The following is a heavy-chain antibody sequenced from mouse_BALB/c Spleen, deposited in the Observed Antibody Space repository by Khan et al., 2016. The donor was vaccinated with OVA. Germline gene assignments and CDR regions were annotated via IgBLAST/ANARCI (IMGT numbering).Heavy chain of an antibody. D-gene: IGHD3-1*01. CDR1: GYTFTSYY. J-gene: IGHJ3*01. CDR2: INPSNGGT. Sequence: QVQLKQSGAELVKPGASVKLSCKASGYTFTSYYMYWLKQRPGQGLEWIGEINPSNGGTNYNEKFKSKATLTVDTSSSTAYMQLSSLTSEDSAVYYWRGRGTDRGTRWFAYWGQGTLVTVSA. V-gene: IGHV1S81*02. CDR3: RGRGTDRGTRWFAY.